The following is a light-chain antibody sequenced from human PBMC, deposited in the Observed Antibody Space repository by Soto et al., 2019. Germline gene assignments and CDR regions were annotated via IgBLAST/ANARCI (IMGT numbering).Light chain of an antibody. V-gene: IGLV2-11*01. CDR2: DVR. CDR3: CTFAGSYVV. J-gene: IGLJ2*01. Sequence: QSVLTQPRSVSGSPGQSVTISCTGTSSAVGGYNYVSWYQQHPGKAPKLMIYDVRKRPSGVPDRFSGSKSGNTASLAISGLQAEDEADYSCCTFAGSYVVFGGGTKLTVL. CDR1: SSAVGGYNY.